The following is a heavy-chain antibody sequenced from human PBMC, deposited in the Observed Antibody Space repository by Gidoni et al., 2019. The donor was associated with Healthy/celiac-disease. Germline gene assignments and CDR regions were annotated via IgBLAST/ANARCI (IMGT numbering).Heavy chain of an antibody. J-gene: IGHJ4*02. V-gene: IGHV1-2*02. CDR2: INPNSGGT. Sequence: PGQGLEWMGWINPNSGGTNYAQKFQGRVTMTRDTSISTAYMELSRLRSDDTAVYYCARVGYYDSSGYYGYWGQGTLVTVSS. CDR3: ARVGYYDSSGYYGY. D-gene: IGHD3-22*01.